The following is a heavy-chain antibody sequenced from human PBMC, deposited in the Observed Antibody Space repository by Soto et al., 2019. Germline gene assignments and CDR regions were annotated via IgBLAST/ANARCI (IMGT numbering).Heavy chain of an antibody. J-gene: IGHJ4*02. CDR3: ATRIMTTGQTGPFDY. D-gene: IGHD3-9*01. CDR1: GFTFSSYG. Sequence: EVLLLASGGGLVQPGGSLRLSCVASGFTFSSYGMSWVRQAPGMGLEWVSSITGSGGSTYYTDSVKGRFTIYRDNSKNTLYLQMSSLRAEDTAVYYCATRIMTTGQTGPFDYWGQGTVVTVSS. V-gene: IGHV3-23*01. CDR2: ITGSGGST.